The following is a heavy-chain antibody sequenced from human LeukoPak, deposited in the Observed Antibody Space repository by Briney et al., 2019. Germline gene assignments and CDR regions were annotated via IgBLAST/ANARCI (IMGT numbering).Heavy chain of an antibody. CDR3: ARDFEATVDY. D-gene: IGHD5-12*01. CDR1: GYTFTGYY. CDR2: INPNSGGS. V-gene: IGHV1-2*02. Sequence: ASVKVSCKASGYTFTGYYMHWVRQAPGQGLEWMGWINPNSGGSNYAQKFQGRVTMTRDTSISTAYMELSRLRSDDTAVFYCARDFEATVDYWGQGTLVTVSS. J-gene: IGHJ4*02.